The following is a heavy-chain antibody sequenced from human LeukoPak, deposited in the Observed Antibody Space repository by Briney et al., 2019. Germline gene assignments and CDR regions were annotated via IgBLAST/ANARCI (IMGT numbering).Heavy chain of an antibody. Sequence: ETLSLTCTVSGGSVSGGSYYWSWIRQPPGLGLEGIGYIYYTGSTNYNPSLKSRVTISIDTSKNQFSLRLSSVTAADTAVYYCARDVYGSGSYRNWFDPWGQGTLVTVSS. CDR2: IYYTGST. D-gene: IGHD3-10*01. CDR3: ARDVYGSGSYRNWFDP. CDR1: GGSVSGGSYY. J-gene: IGHJ5*02. V-gene: IGHV4-61*01.